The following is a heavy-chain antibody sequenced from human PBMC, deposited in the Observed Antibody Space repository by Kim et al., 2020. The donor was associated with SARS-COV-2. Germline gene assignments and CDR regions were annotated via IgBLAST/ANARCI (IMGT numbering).Heavy chain of an antibody. CDR2: IYYSGST. D-gene: IGHD5-18*01. CDR3: ARHREEVDTPFDY. J-gene: IGHJ4*02. Sequence: SETLSLTCTVSGGSISSYYWSWIRQPPGKGLEWIGYIYYSGSTNYNPSLKSRVTISVDTSKNQFSLKLSSVTAADTAVYYCARHREEVDTPFDYWGQGTLVTVSS. V-gene: IGHV4-59*08. CDR1: GGSISSYY.